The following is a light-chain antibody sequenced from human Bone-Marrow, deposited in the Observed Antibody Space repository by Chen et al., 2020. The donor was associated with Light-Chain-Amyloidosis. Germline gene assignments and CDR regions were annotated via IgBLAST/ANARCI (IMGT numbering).Light chain of an antibody. V-gene: IGKV3-20*01. CDR2: GSS. J-gene: IGKJ4*01. Sequence: EIVLTQSPGTLSLSPGEGANLSCRASQTISSNYLTWYQQKFGQAPRLLIYGSSSRATGIPDRFTGSGSGTDFTRTINRLEPEDFARYYWQQYDTSPLTFGGGTKVEIK. CDR3: QQYDTSPLT. CDR1: QTISSNY.